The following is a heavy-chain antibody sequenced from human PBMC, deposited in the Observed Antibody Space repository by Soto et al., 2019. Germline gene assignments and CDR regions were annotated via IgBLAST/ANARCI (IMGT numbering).Heavy chain of an antibody. Sequence: ASVKVSCKASGYTFTSYAMHWVRQAPGQRLEWMGWINAGNGNTKYSQKFQGRVTITRDTSASTAYMELSSLRSEDTAVYYCARDSPGVVRFLWNPADNWFDPWGQGTLVTVSS. CDR2: INAGNGNT. D-gene: IGHD3-3*01. CDR1: GYTFTSYA. CDR3: ARDSPGVVRFLWNPADNWFDP. J-gene: IGHJ5*02. V-gene: IGHV1-3*01.